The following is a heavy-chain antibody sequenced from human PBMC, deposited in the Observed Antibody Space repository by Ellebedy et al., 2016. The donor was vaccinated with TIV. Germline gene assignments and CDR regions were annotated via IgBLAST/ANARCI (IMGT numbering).Heavy chain of an antibody. D-gene: IGHD6-19*01. CDR3: ARGWDSSGWPDY. CDR1: GYTFTSYD. CDR2: MNPNSGNT. J-gene: IGHJ4*02. Sequence: ASVKVSCXASGYTFTSYDINWVRQATGQGLEWMGWMNPNSGNTGYAQKFQGRVTMTRNTSISTAYMEVSSLRSDDTAVYYCARGWDSSGWPDYWGQGTLVTVSS. V-gene: IGHV1-8*01.